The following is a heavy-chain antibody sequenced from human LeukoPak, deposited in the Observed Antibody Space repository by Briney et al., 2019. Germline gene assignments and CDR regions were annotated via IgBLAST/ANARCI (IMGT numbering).Heavy chain of an antibody. D-gene: IGHD2-2*01. V-gene: IGHV4-61*02. Sequence: SQTLSLTCTVSGGSISSGSYYWSWIRQPAGKGLEWIGRIYTSGSTNYNPSLKSRVTISVDTSKNQFSLKLSSVTAADTAVYYCARGSGCSSTSCQRRLAPYYYMDVWGKGTTVTVSS. CDR3: ARGSGCSSTSCQRRLAPYYYMDV. CDR1: GGSISSGSYY. CDR2: IYTSGST. J-gene: IGHJ6*03.